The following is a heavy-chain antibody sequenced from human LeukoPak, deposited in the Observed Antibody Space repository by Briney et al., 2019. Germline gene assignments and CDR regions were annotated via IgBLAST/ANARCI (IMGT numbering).Heavy chain of an antibody. CDR1: GNTLRELP. CDR2: FDPENAEI. D-gene: IGHD3-3*01. J-gene: IGHJ4*02. Sequence: ASVKVSCKLSGNTLRELPIQWVRQAGGKGLEWMAGFDPENAEIVYAQKFQGRVTMTENTSTNTAYMELTSLTSDDTALYYCATRGSDFWSGFDFWGQGTQVTVSS. V-gene: IGHV1-24*01. CDR3: ATRGSDFWSGFDF.